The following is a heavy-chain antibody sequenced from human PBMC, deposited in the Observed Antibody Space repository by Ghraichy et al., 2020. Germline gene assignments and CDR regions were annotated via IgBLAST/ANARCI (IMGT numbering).Heavy chain of an antibody. J-gene: IGHJ6*02. CDR3: ARDDYYYDSSGAAELGMDG. V-gene: IGHV3-66*01. D-gene: IGHD3-22*01. CDR2: IYGGGST. CDR1: GFIVNTVD. Sequence: GGSLRLSCTASGFIVNTVDMNWVRQAPGKGLEWVSVIYGGGSTNYADAVKGRCTISRDSSKNVVYLQMNSLRAEDTAVYYCARDDYYYDSSGAAELGMDGWGEGTTVTVS.